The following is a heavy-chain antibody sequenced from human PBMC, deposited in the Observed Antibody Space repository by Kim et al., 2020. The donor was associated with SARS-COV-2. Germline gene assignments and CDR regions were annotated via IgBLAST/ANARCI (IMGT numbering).Heavy chain of an antibody. CDR3: TRPLYNWKEAFDY. D-gene: IGHD1-1*01. J-gene: IGHJ4*02. Sequence: YAASVKGRFTISRDDSKNTAYLQMNSLKTEDTAVYYCTRPLYNWKEAFDYWGQGTLVTASS. V-gene: IGHV3-73*01.